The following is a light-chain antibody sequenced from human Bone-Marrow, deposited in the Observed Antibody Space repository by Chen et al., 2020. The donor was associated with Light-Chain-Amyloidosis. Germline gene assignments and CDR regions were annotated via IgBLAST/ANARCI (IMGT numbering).Light chain of an antibody. CDR2: EVS. J-gene: IGLJ3*02. CDR3: SSFTSSNTWV. V-gene: IGLV2-18*02. CDR1: SSDVGSYNR. Sequence: QSALTQPPSVSGSPGQSVTISCTGTSSDVGSYNRVSWYQQPPGTAPKLMIYEVSNQPSGVPDRFSGSKSGNTASLTISGLQAEDESDYYCSSFTSSNTWVFGGGTKLTVL.